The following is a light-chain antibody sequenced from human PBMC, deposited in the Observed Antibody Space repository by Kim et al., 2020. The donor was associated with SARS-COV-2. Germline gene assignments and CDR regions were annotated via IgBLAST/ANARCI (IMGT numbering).Light chain of an antibody. J-gene: IGLJ2*01. V-gene: IGLV1-51*01. CDR1: SSNIANNH. Sequence: GQKGTIACSGSSSNIANNHVAWYQQVPGTAPKLLIYDNDKRPSGISDRFSGSKSGTSATLGITGLQTGDEADYHCGTWDNSLSAVVFGGGTQLTVL. CDR3: GTWDNSLSAVV. CDR2: DND.